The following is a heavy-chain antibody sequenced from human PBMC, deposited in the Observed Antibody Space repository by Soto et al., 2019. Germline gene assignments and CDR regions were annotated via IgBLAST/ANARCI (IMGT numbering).Heavy chain of an antibody. Sequence: EVQLVESGGGLVQPGGSLKLSCAASGFTFSGSAMHWVRQASGKGLEWVGRIRSKANSYATAYAASVKGRFTISRDDSKNTAYLQMNSLKTEDTAVYYCTRQAPFCGGSPKFDYWGQGTLVTVSS. CDR1: GFTFSGSA. CDR3: TRQAPFCGGSPKFDY. D-gene: IGHD2-15*01. V-gene: IGHV3-73*01. CDR2: IRSKANSYAT. J-gene: IGHJ4*02.